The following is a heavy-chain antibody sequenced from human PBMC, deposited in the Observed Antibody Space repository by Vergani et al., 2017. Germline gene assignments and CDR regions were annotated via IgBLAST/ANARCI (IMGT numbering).Heavy chain of an antibody. J-gene: IGHJ2*01. CDR3: AKELVDWYFDL. CDR2: ISYDGSNK. CDR1: GFTFSSYA. Sequence: QVQLVESGGGVVQPGRSLRLSCAAPGFTFSSYAMHWVRQAPGKGLEWVSVISYDGSNKYYADSVKGRFTISRDNSKNTLYLQMNSLRAEDTAVYYCAKELVDWYFDLWGRGTLVTVSS. V-gene: IGHV3-30-3*01.